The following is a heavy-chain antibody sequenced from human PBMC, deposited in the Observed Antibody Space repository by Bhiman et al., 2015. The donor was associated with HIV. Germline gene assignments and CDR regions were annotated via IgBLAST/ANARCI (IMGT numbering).Heavy chain of an antibody. D-gene: IGHD1-14*01. V-gene: IGHV3-30*04. Sequence: QVQLVDSGGGVVQPGRSLRLFCAVSGFTFSSYTMHWVRQAPGKGLEWVAVISYDGSNKYYADSVKGRFTISRDISKSTLYLQMNSLRGDDTAVYYCAKDRAFPKDHLDYWGQGTLVTVSS. CDR2: ISYDGSNK. J-gene: IGHJ4*02. CDR1: GFTFSSYT. CDR3: AKDRAFPKDHLDY.